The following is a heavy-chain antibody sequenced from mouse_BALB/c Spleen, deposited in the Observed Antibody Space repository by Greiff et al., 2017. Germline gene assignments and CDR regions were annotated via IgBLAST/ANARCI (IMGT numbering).Heavy chain of an antibody. CDR3: TRLTLYYFDY. J-gene: IGHJ2*01. CDR1: GYTFTDYN. CDR2: IYPYNGDT. V-gene: IGHV1S29*02. Sequence: EVQLQESGPELVKPGASVKISCKASGYTFTDYNMHWVKQSHGKSLEWIGYIYPYNGDTSYNQKFKGKAKLTAVTSASTAYMELSSLTNEDSAVYYCTRLTLYYFDYWGQGTTLTVSS.